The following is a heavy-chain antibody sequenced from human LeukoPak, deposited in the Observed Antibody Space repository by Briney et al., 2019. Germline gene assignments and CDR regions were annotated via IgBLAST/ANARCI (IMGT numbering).Heavy chain of an antibody. CDR3: VKDQYYDSSGYYFDY. CDR2: IWYDGNNK. Sequence: GGSLRLSCAASGFTFSSYGMHWVRQAPGKGLEWVAGIWYDGNNKYYADSVKGRFAISRDNSKNTLYLQMDSLRAEDTAVYYCVKDQYYDSSGYYFDYWGQGTLVTVSS. J-gene: IGHJ4*02. V-gene: IGHV3-33*06. CDR1: GFTFSSYG. D-gene: IGHD3-22*01.